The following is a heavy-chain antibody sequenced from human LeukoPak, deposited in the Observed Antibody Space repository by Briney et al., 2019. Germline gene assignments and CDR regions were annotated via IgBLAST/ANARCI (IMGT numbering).Heavy chain of an antibody. CDR1: GVSLSTTNW. Sequence: SETLSLTCAVSGVSLSTTNWWVWLRQPPGKGLEWIGEVYHSGRGNKNYNPSLKSRVTISIDTSKNQFSLNLRSLTAADTAVYFCARDNPRTTGYSSGSTFDFWGQGILVTVSS. D-gene: IGHD6-19*01. CDR2: VYHSGRGNK. CDR3: ARDNPRTTGYSSGSTFDF. V-gene: IGHV4-4*02. J-gene: IGHJ4*02.